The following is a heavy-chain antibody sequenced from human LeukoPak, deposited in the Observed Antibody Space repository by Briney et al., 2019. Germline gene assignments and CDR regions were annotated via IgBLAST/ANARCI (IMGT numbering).Heavy chain of an antibody. CDR1: GGSISYYY. J-gene: IGHJ6*02. Sequence: SETLSLTCTVSGGSISYYYWSWIRQSPGKGLEWIGYIYYSGTTNYNPSFKSRVTISVDTSKNQFSLQLRSVTAADTAVYYCAREDPQTTVPEGMDVWGQGTTVTVSS. CDR2: IYYSGTT. D-gene: IGHD4-17*01. V-gene: IGHV4-59*01. CDR3: AREDPQTTVPEGMDV.